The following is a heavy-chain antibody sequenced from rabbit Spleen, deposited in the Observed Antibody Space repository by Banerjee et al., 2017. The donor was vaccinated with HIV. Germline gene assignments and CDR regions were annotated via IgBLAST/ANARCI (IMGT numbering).Heavy chain of an antibody. CDR2: IEPIFGRT. V-gene: IGHV1S47*01. CDR1: GFDFSSFG. Sequence: QEQLVESGGGLVQPGGSLKLSCKASGFDFSSFGVCWVRQTPGKGLEWIGYIEPIFGRTYYASWVDGRFTISSHNAQNTLYLQLNSLTAADTATYFCARFGRSGDESGYASFKLWGPGTLVTVS. CDR3: ARFGRSGDESGYASFKL. J-gene: IGHJ4*01. D-gene: IGHD1-1*01.